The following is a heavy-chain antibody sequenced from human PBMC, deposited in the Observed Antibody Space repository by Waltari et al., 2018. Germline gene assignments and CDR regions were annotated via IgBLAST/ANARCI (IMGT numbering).Heavy chain of an antibody. CDR3: ARGKDIVVVVAAPRGYYYGMDV. Sequence: QVQLQQWGAGRLKPSETLSLTCAVYGGSFSGYYWSWIRQPQGKGLGGIGEINHSGSTNYNPSLKSRVTISVDTSKNQFSLKLSSVTAADTAVYYCARGKDIVVVVAAPRGYYYGMDVWGQGTTVTVSS. CDR2: INHSGST. V-gene: IGHV4-34*01. CDR1: GGSFSGYY. J-gene: IGHJ6*02. D-gene: IGHD2-15*01.